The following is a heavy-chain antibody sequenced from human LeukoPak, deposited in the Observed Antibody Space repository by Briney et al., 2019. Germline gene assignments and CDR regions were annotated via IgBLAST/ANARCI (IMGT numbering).Heavy chain of an antibody. J-gene: IGHJ4*02. D-gene: IGHD6-19*01. Sequence: SQTLSLTCSASGASTSSRYWSWIRQFPGGTLEWIGHIYNAKNTKYNPSLTSRVTFSVDTSRNQFSLSLTSLTAADTAIYYCAQTTGWPGFDFWGPGALVTVSS. CDR3: AQTTGWPGFDF. V-gene: IGHV4-59*08. CDR1: GASTSSRY. CDR2: IYNAKNT.